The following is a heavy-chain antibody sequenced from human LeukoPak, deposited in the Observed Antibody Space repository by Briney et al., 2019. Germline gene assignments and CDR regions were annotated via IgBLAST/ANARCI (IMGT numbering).Heavy chain of an antibody. CDR2: IIPMFGTA. V-gene: IGHV1-69*13. Sequence: SVKVSCKSSGGTFSSYPISWVRQAPGQGLEWMGGIIPMFGTANYAQNFQGRVTITADESTSTAYMELSSLRSDDTAVYYCARGPIAAAGDYWGQGTLVTVSS. J-gene: IGHJ4*02. CDR3: ARGPIAAAGDY. CDR1: GGTFSSYP. D-gene: IGHD6-13*01.